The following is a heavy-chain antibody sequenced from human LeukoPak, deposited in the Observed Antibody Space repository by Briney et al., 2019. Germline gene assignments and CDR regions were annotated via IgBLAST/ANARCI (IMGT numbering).Heavy chain of an antibody. V-gene: IGHV4-34*01. CDR2: INHSGST. D-gene: IGHD3-10*01. J-gene: IGHJ5*02. CDR1: GGSFSGYY. CDR3: ARHDPLLWFGAVWFDP. Sequence: SETPSLTCAVYGGSFSGYYWSWIRQPPGKGLEWMGKINHSGSTNYNPPLKSRVTISVDTSTNQFSLKLSSVTADDTAVYYSARHDPLLWFGAVWFDPWGQGTLVTVSS.